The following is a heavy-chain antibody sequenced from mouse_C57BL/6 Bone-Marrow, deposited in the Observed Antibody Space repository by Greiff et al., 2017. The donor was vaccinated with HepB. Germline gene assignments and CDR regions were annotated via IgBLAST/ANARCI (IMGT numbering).Heavy chain of an antibody. CDR3: ARHRREGYAMDY. Sequence: EVQRVESGGGLVQPGGSLKLSCAASGFTFSDYYMYWVRQTPEKRLEWVAYISNGGGSTYYPDTVKGRFTISRDNAKNTLYLQMSRLKSEDTAMYYCARHRREGYAMDYWGQGTSVTVSS. V-gene: IGHV5-12*01. CDR2: ISNGGGST. J-gene: IGHJ4*01. CDR1: GFTFSDYY.